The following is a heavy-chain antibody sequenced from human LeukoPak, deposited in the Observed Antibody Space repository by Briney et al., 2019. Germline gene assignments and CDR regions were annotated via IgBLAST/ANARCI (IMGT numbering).Heavy chain of an antibody. D-gene: IGHD5-24*01. CDR1: GFTFSSYA. CDR2: ISYDGSNK. J-gene: IGHJ4*02. Sequence: PGGSLLLSCAASGFTFSSYAMHWVRQAPGKGLEWVAVISYDGSNKYYADSVKGRFTISRDNSKNTLYLQMNSLRAEDTAVYYCARDGYNRAIYYFDYWGQGTLVTVSS. CDR3: ARDGYNRAIYYFDY. V-gene: IGHV3-30-3*01.